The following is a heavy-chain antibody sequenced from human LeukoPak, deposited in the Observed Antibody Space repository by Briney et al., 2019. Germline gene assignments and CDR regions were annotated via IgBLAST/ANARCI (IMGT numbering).Heavy chain of an antibody. CDR2: ITGNHGAT. D-gene: IGHD4-17*01. CDR1: GFTFSSFA. CDR3: TKDPNGDYVGAFDP. Sequence: GGSLRLSCAASGFTFSSFAMTWVRQAPGKGLEWVSSITGNHGATYNIDSVKGRFTISRDNSQNTLYLQMNSLRAEDTALYYCTKDPNGDYVGAFDPWGQGTLVTVSS. V-gene: IGHV3-23*01. J-gene: IGHJ5*02.